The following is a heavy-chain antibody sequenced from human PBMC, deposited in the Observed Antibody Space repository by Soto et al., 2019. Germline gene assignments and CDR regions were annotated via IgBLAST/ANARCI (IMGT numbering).Heavy chain of an antibody. V-gene: IGHV4-59*08. Sequence: QVQLQESGPGLVKPSETLSLSCTVSGVSISSYYWNWVRQPPGEGLEWIGQTFYTGNTAYNPSLKRRVTVSVAPSRNQSSLTLSSATAADTAVYYFARRPVISAGQFYRAVWGKGTAVTVSS. CDR1: GVSISSYY. CDR3: ARRPVISAGQFYRAV. J-gene: IGHJ6*04. D-gene: IGHD3-16*02. CDR2: TFYTGNT.